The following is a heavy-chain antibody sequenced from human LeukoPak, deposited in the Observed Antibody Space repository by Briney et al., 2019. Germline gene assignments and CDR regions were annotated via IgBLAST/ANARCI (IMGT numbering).Heavy chain of an antibody. CDR2: INTDGSST. Sequence: GGSLRLSCAASGFTFSSYWMHWVRQAPGKGLVWVSRINTDGSSTSYADSMKGRFTISRDNAKNTLFLQMHLLRAEDTAVYYCARHPGDILTGYLDYWGQGTLVTVSS. CDR1: GFTFSSYW. V-gene: IGHV3-74*01. CDR3: ARHPGDILTGYLDY. D-gene: IGHD3-9*01. J-gene: IGHJ4*02.